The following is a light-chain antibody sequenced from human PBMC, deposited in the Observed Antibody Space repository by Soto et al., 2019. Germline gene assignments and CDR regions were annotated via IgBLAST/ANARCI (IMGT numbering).Light chain of an antibody. J-gene: IGLJ2*01. V-gene: IGLV2-23*01. Sequence: ALTQPASVSGSPGQSITISCTGTSSHVRNYNLVSWYQQFPGKAPKLIIYDGNKRPSGVSNRFSGSNSANTASLTISGLQAEDEADYHCCSYAGSSTVVFGGGTKLTVL. CDR3: CSYAGSSTVV. CDR1: SSHVRNYNL. CDR2: DGN.